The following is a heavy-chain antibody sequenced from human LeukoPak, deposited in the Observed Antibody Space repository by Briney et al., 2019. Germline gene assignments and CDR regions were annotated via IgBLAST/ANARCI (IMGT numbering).Heavy chain of an antibody. Sequence: EASVKVSCKASGYTFTSYGISWVRQAPGQGLEWMGWISAYNGNTNYAQELQGRVTMTTDTSTSTAYMELRSLRSDDTAVYYCASNPALDYYGSGGLNYWGQGTLVTVSS. V-gene: IGHV1-18*01. CDR1: GYTFTSYG. D-gene: IGHD3-10*01. CDR3: ASNPALDYYGSGGLNY. J-gene: IGHJ4*02. CDR2: ISAYNGNT.